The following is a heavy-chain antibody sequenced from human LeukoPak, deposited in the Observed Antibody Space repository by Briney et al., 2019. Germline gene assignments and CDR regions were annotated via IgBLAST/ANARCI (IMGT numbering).Heavy chain of an antibody. V-gene: IGHV4-38-2*02. CDR3: ARGGKSHK. CDR2: IYHSGST. CDR1: GYSISSGYY. Sequence: SETLSLTCTVSGYSISSGYYWGWIRQPPGKGLEWIGSIYHSGSTYYNPSLKSRVTISVDTSKNQFSLKLSSVTAADTAVYYCARGGKSHKWGQGTLVTVSS. D-gene: IGHD4-23*01. J-gene: IGHJ4*02.